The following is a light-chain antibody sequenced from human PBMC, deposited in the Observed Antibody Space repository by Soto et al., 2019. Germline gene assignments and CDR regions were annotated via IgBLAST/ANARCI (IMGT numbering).Light chain of an antibody. CDR1: SSNIGSNI. V-gene: IGLV1-44*01. Sequence: QSVLTQPPSASGTPGQRVTISCSGSSSNIGSNIVNWYQQFPGTSPKLLIYSNNQRPSGVPDRFSDSKSGTSASLAISGLQSEDEADYYCAAWDDSLNGVIFGGGTTLTVL. J-gene: IGLJ2*01. CDR2: SNN. CDR3: AAWDDSLNGVI.